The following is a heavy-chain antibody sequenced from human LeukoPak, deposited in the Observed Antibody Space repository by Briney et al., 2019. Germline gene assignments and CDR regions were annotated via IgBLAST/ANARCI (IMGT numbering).Heavy chain of an antibody. CDR2: ISAYNGNT. CDR1: GYTFTSYG. V-gene: IGHV1-18*01. Sequence: PRASVKVSCKASGYTFTSYGISWVRQAPGQGLEWMGWISAYNGNTNYAQKLQGRVTMTTDTSTSTAYMELRSLRSDDTAVYYCARDLFTRKTLGNWDSRAFHIWGQGTMVTVSS. CDR3: ARDLFTRKTLGNWDSRAFHI. J-gene: IGHJ3*02. D-gene: IGHD1-14*01.